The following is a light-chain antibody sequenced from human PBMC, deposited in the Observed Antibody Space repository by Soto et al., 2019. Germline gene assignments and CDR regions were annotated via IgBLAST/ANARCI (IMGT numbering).Light chain of an antibody. CDR1: QSVLNSSNNKNY. V-gene: IGKV4-1*01. J-gene: IGKJ4*01. CDR3: QQYCSLPLS. Sequence: DVVMTQSPDSLAVSLGERATINCQSSQSVLNSSNNKNYLAWYQQKPGQPPKLLIYWPSIRQSGVPDRFSGSGSGTDFTLTIGSLQAEDVAVYYCQQYCSLPLSFAGGTKVEIK. CDR2: WPS.